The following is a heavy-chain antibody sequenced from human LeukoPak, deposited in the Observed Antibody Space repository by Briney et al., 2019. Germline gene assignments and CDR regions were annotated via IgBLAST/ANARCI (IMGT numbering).Heavy chain of an antibody. D-gene: IGHD3-10*01. CDR3: AKDLFHGGEVFPPIDFDY. J-gene: IGHJ4*02. V-gene: IGHV3-30*18. CDR1: GFTFSSYG. Sequence: PGRSLRLSCAASGFTFSSYGMHWVRQAPGKGLEWGAVISYDGSNKYYADSVKGRFTISRDNSKNTLYLQMNSLRAEDTAVYYCAKDLFHGGEVFPPIDFDYWGQGTLVTVSS. CDR2: ISYDGSNK.